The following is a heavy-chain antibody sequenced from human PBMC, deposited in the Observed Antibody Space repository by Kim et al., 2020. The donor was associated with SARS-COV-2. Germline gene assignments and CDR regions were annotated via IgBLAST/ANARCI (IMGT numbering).Heavy chain of an antibody. D-gene: IGHD3-16*01. CDR1: GNTFSTSG. CDR3: VRGTRGDVKDY. Sequence: ASVKVSCKPSGNTFSTSGFNWVRQAPGQGLEWPGWINTKEGYTQYGQKFQDRVTMTTDSSTRTVYMGLRSLKSDDTAVYYCVRGTRGDVKDYWGQGSLVTVSS. J-gene: IGHJ4*03. V-gene: IGHV1-18*01. CDR2: INTKEGYT.